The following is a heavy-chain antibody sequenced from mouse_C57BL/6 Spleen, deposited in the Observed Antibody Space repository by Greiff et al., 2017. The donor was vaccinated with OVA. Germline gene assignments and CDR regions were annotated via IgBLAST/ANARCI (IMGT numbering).Heavy chain of an antibody. V-gene: IGHV3-6*01. CDR3: ARGGDYYGSSYYTWFAY. D-gene: IGHD1-1*01. J-gene: IGHJ3*01. CDR1: GYSITSGYY. Sequence: EVQLQQSGPGLVKPSQSPSLTCSVTGYSITSGYYWNWIRQFPGNKLEWMGYISYDGSNNYNPSLKNRISITRDTSKNQFFLKLNSVTTEDTATYYCARGGDYYGSSYYTWFAYWGQGTLVTVSA. CDR2: ISYDGSN.